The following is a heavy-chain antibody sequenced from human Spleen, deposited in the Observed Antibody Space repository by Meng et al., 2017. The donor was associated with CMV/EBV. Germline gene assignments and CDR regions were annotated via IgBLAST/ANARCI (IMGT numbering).Heavy chain of an antibody. CDR1: GGSISTYY. Sequence: SETLSLTCTVSGGSISTYYWSWVRQPPGKGLEWIGDIYRSGSTKYNPSLESRITISVDMSKNHFSLKLSSVTAADTAVYYCARECDTTSCYYYGMGVWGQGTTVTVSS. V-gene: IGHV4-59*01. CDR3: ARECDTTSCYYYGMGV. D-gene: IGHD2-2*01. CDR2: IYRSGST. J-gene: IGHJ6*02.